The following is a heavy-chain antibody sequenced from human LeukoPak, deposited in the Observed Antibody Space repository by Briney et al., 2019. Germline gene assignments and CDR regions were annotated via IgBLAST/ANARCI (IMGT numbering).Heavy chain of an antibody. D-gene: IGHD5-18*01. J-gene: IGHJ4*02. CDR2: ISGSGGST. CDR3: AKGTDSYGRRTSFDY. V-gene: IGHV3-23*01. CDR1: GFTFSSYA. Sequence: GGSLRLSCAASGFTFSSYAMSWVRQAPVKGPEWVSAISGSGGSTYYADSVKGRFTISRDNSKNTLYLQMNSLRAEDTAVYYCAKGTDSYGRRTSFDYWGQGTLVTVSS.